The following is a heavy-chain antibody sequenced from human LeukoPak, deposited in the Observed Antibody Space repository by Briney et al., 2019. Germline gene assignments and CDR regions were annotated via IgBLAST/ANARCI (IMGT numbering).Heavy chain of an antibody. CDR2: IHSDGNST. D-gene: IGHD3-22*01. V-gene: IGHV3-74*01. J-gene: IGHJ4*02. CDR1: GFAFSSYW. Sequence: PGGSLRLSCAASGFAFSSYWMHWVRQAPGKGLVWVSRIHSDGNSTTYADSVKGRFTISRDNAKSTLYLQMNSLRAEDTAVYYCASSKRRYYYDSSGYYPDLDYWGQGTLVTVSS. CDR3: ASSKRRYYYDSSGYYPDLDY.